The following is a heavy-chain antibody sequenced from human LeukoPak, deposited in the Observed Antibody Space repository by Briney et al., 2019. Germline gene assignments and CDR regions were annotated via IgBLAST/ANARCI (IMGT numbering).Heavy chain of an antibody. CDR3: ARNFLGYCSSTSCLYGMDV. V-gene: IGHV1-18*04. J-gene: IGHJ6*04. D-gene: IGHD2-2*01. Sequence: ASVKVSCKASGYTFTSYGISWVRQAPGQGLEWMGWISAYNGNTNYAQKLQGRVTMTTDTSTSTAYMELRSLRSDDTAVYYCARNFLGYCSSTSCLYGMDVWGKGTTVTVSS. CDR1: GYTFTSYG. CDR2: ISAYNGNT.